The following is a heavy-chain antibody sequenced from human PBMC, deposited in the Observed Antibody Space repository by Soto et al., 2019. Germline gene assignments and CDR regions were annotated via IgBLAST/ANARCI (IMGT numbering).Heavy chain of an antibody. CDR3: ARHVDDYVWGSYRPNWFDP. D-gene: IGHD3-16*02. CDR2: IYYSGST. CDR1: GGSISSSSYY. V-gene: IGHV4-39*01. J-gene: IGHJ5*02. Sequence: SSETLSLTCTVSGGSISSSSYYWGWIRQPPGKGLEWIGSIYYSGSTYYNPSLKSRVTISVDTSKNQFSLKLSSVTAADTAVYYCARHVDDYVWGSYRPNWFDPWGQGTLVTVSS.